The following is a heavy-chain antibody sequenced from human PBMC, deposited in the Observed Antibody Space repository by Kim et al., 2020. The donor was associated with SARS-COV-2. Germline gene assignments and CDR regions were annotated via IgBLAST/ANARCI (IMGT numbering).Heavy chain of an antibody. V-gene: IGHV6-1*01. CDR3: ARVPLYRRVRGVITYYFDY. CDR1: GDSVSSNSAA. D-gene: IGHD3-10*01. Sequence: SQTLSLTCAISGDSVSSNSAAWNWIRQSPSRGLEWLGRTYYRSKWYNDYAVSVKSRITINPDTSKNQFSLQLNSVTPEDTAVYYCARVPLYRRVRGVITYYFDYWGQGTLVTVSS. CDR2: TYYRSKWYN. J-gene: IGHJ4*02.